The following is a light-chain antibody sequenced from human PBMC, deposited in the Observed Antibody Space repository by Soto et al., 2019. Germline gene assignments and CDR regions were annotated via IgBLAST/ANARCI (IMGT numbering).Light chain of an antibody. J-gene: IGLJ1*01. V-gene: IGLV2-14*01. CDR3: SSYTSSSTYV. CDR2: EVS. Sequence: QSALSYPGSVSGSAGQSITISCXGTSSDLCGYNYVSWYQQHPGKAPKLMIYEVSNRPSGVSNRFSGSKSGNTASLTISGLQAEDEADYYCSSYTSSSTYVFGTGTKVTVL. CDR1: SSDLCGYNY.